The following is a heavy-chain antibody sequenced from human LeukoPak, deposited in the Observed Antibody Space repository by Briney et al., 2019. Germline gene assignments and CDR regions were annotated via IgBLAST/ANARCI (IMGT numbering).Heavy chain of an antibody. CDR1: GYTFSSYE. V-gene: IGHV3-21*01. J-gene: IGHJ4*02. CDR2: VSSSGSFT. Sequence: GGSLRLSCAASGYTFSSYEMKWVRQAPGKGLEWVSSVSSSGSFTYYADSVKGRFTISRDNAKNALYLQMNSLRVEDTAVYYCARASYDSFWYFDYWGQGTLVTVSS. D-gene: IGHD3-16*01. CDR3: ARASYDSFWYFDY.